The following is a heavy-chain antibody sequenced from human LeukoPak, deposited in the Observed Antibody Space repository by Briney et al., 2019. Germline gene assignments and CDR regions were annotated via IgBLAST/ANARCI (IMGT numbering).Heavy chain of an antibody. V-gene: IGHV4-59*08. CDR1: GGSISSYY. D-gene: IGHD6-19*01. Sequence: SETLSLTCTVSGGSISSYYWSWIRQPPGKGLEWIGYIHYSGNTNYNPSLKSRVTISVDTSKNQFSLKVNSVTAADTAVYYCARVRPAVAGTHYFDYWGQGALVTVSS. CDR2: IHYSGNT. J-gene: IGHJ4*02. CDR3: ARVRPAVAGTHYFDY.